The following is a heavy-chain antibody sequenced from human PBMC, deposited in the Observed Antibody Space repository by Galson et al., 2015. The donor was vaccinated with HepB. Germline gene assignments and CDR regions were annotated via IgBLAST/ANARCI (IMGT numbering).Heavy chain of an antibody. D-gene: IGHD4-17*01. V-gene: IGHV3-30-3*01. J-gene: IGHJ6*02. CDR2: ISYDGSNK. CDR3: AREADYGDYPTMGMDV. CDR1: GFTFSSYA. Sequence: SLRLSCAASGFTFSSYAMHWVRQAPGKGLEWVAVISYDGSNKYYADSVKGRFTISRDNSKNTLYLQMNSLRAEDTAVYYCAREADYGDYPTMGMDVWGQGTTVTVSS.